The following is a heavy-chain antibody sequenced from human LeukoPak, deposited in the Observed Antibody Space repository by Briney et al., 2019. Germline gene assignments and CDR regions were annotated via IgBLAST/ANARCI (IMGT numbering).Heavy chain of an antibody. CDR1: GFTFSSYT. CDR3: AKDWSYGDYYGMDV. D-gene: IGHD4-17*01. CDR2: ISSSGTYI. J-gene: IGHJ6*02. Sequence: PGGSLRLSCAASGFTFSSYTMSWVRQAPGKGLEWVSAISSSGTYIYYADSVKGRFTISKDNARNALYLQMNSLRAEDTAVYYCAKDWSYGDYYGMDVRGQGTTVTVSS. V-gene: IGHV3-21*04.